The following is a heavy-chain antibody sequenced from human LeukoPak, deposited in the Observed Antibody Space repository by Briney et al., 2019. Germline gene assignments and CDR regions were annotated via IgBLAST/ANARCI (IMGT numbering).Heavy chain of an antibody. D-gene: IGHD2-2*01. V-gene: IGHV4-4*07. Sequence: PSETLSLTGTVSGGSISSYYWSWIRQPAGKGLEWIGRIYTSGSTNYNPSLKSRVTMSVDTSKNQFSLKLSSVTAADTAVYYCARDLAQYSSSTSCPWYWFDPWGQGTLVTVSS. CDR1: GGSISSYY. CDR3: ARDLAQYSSSTSCPWYWFDP. J-gene: IGHJ5*02. CDR2: IYTSGST.